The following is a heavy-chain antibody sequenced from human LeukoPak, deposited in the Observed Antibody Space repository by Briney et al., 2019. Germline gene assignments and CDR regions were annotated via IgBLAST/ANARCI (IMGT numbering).Heavy chain of an antibody. D-gene: IGHD5-12*01. J-gene: IGHJ4*02. CDR2: INHSGST. CDR1: GGSFSGYY. CDR3: AKGSGFSGSPANSFDY. Sequence: SETLPLTCAVYGGSFSGYYWSWIRQPPGKGLEWIGEINHSGSTNYNPSLKSRVTISVDTSKNQFSLKLSSVTAADTAVYCCAKGSGFSGSPANSFDYWGQGTLVTVSS. V-gene: IGHV4-34*01.